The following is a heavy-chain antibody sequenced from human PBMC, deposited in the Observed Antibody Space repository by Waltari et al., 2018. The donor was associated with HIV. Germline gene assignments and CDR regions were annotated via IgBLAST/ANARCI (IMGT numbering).Heavy chain of an antibody. CDR1: GYSISSGYY. J-gene: IGHJ3*02. V-gene: IGHV4-38-2*02. D-gene: IGHD3-22*01. Sequence: QVQLQESGPGLVKPSETLSLTCTVSGYSISSGYYWGWIRQPPGKGLEWIGSIYHSGSTYYNPSLKSRVTISVDTSKNQFSLKLSSVTAADTAVYYCASDTYYYDRENAFDIWGQGTMVTVSS. CDR2: IYHSGST. CDR3: ASDTYYYDRENAFDI.